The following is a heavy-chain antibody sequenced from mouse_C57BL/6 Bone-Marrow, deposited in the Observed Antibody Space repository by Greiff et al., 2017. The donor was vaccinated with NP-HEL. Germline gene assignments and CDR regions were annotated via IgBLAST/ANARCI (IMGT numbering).Heavy chain of an antibody. V-gene: IGHV5-16*01. D-gene: IGHD1-1*01. CDR2: INYDGSST. Sequence: DVKLVESEGGLVQPGSSMKLSCTASGFTFSDYYMAWVRQVPEKGLEWVANINYDGSSTYYLDSLKSRFIISRDNAKNILYLQMSSLKSEDTATYDCARGFITTVVGDAMDYWGQGTSVTVSS. CDR3: ARGFITTVVGDAMDY. CDR1: GFTFSDYY. J-gene: IGHJ4*01.